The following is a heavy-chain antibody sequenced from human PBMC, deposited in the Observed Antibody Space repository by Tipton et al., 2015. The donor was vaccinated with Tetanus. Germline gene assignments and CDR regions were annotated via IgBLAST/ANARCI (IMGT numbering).Heavy chain of an antibody. J-gene: IGHJ4*02. CDR3: ARANNEYPKKGPFDF. Sequence: TLSLTCAVSGASISSVNYYWSWIRQPPGKGLEWVGYNYYSGSTNYNPSLKSRVTISVDTSKNQFSLKLSSVTAADTAVYYCARANNEYPKKGPFDFWGQGILVIVSS. CDR2: NYYSGST. V-gene: IGHV4-61*01. D-gene: IGHD2/OR15-2a*01. CDR1: GASISSVNYY.